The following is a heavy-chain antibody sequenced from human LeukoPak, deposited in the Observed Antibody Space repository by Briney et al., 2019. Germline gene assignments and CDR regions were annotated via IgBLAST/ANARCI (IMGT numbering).Heavy chain of an antibody. D-gene: IGHD6-19*01. V-gene: IGHV3-74*01. CDR2: LSGDGDYT. CDR1: GFTFSSYW. CDR3: VRGSNGWSSMDV. Sequence: PGGSLRLSCAVSGFTFSSYWMYWVRQAPGKGLVWVSRLSGDGDYTNYEDSVKGRFTISRDNAKNTLYLQMDSLRAEDTAVYYCVRGSNGWSSMDVWGQGTTVTVSS. J-gene: IGHJ6*02.